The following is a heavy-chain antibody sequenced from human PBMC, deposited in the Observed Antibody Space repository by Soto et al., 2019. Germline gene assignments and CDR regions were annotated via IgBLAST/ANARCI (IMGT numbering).Heavy chain of an antibody. D-gene: IGHD4-17*01. V-gene: IGHV1-69*01. CDR3: ARENRDYGDYAPNWFDP. CDR1: GGTFSSYA. Sequence: QVQLVQSGAEVKKPGSSVKVSCKASGGTFSSYAISWVRQAPGQGLEWMGGIIPIFGTANYAQKFQGRVTITADESTRTAYMELSSLRSEDTAVYYCARENRDYGDYAPNWFDPWGQGTLVTVSS. CDR2: IIPIFGTA. J-gene: IGHJ5*02.